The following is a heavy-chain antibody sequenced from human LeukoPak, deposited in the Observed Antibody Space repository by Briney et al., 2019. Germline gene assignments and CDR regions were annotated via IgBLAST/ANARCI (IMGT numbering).Heavy chain of an antibody. CDR3: ARDAVRGGDCDF. D-gene: IGHD2-21*02. CDR1: GFTFTNYW. Sequence: GGSLRLSCAASGFTFTNYWMKWVRQAPGGGPEWLANINEDGSEEYYADSVKGRFTISRGNAKNSLYLQMNRLRAADTAVYYCARDAVRGGDCDFWGQGTLVAVSS. J-gene: IGHJ4*02. V-gene: IGHV3-7*01. CDR2: INEDGSEE.